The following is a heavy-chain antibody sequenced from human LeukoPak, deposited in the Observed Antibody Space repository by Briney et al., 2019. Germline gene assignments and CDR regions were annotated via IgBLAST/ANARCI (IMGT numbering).Heavy chain of an antibody. CDR3: LRDYFTDTDGYSEHYLDI. D-gene: IGHD3-22*01. CDR1: GVSVGVNY. J-gene: IGHJ4*02. V-gene: IGHV3-53*01. Sequence: TGGSLRLSCAASGVSVGVNYMTSVRQAPGKGLEWVSVLYRGGSAIYADSVRGRFTISRDRDNNTLYLQMNDLRAEDTAVYCCLRDYFTDTDGYSEHYLDIWGQGTLVTVSS. CDR2: LYRGGSA.